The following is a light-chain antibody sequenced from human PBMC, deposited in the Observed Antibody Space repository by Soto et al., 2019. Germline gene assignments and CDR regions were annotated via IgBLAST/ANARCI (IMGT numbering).Light chain of an antibody. V-gene: IGLV2-14*01. CDR2: DVS. CDR1: SSDVGGYNH. J-gene: IGLJ2*01. Sequence: QSALTQPASVSGSPGQSITISCTGTSSDVGGYNHVSWYQQHPGKAPKLMIYDVSNRPSGVSNRFSGSKSGNTASLTISGLQAEDEADYYCSSYTSSSTRLFGGGTKLTVL. CDR3: SSYTSSSTRL.